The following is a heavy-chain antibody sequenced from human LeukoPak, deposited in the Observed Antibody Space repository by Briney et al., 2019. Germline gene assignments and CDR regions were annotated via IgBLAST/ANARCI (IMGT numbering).Heavy chain of an antibody. CDR1: GGSFSGYY. CDR3: ARGRITMVRGGHTLSHLKRAPFDY. J-gene: IGHJ4*02. D-gene: IGHD3-10*01. Sequence: SETLSLTCAVYGGSFSGYYWSWIRQPPGKGLEWIGEINHSGSTNYNPSLKSRVTISVDTSKNQFSLKLSSVTAADTAVYYCARGRITMVRGGHTLSHLKRAPFDYWGQGTLVTVSS. CDR2: INHSGST. V-gene: IGHV4-34*01.